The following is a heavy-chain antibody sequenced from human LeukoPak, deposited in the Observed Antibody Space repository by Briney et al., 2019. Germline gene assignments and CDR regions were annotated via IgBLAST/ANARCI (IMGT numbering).Heavy chain of an antibody. Sequence: PGASVKVSCKAFGVTLIGYHMHWVRQAPGRRPEWMGWIDRISGASSPAQKFQGRVTMTRDTSMSTFYMDMSGLTSDDTAIYYCAISEYMWGFASWGVGTQVTVSS. CDR3: AISEYMWGFAS. CDR2: IDRISGAS. J-gene: IGHJ4*02. V-gene: IGHV1-2*02. CDR1: GVTLIGYH. D-gene: IGHD3-16*01.